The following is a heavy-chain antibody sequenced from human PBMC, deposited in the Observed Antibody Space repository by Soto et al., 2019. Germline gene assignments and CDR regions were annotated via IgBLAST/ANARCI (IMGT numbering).Heavy chain of an antibody. J-gene: IGHJ4*02. CDR1: GYTFNTYF. CDR3: ARDTGNSFDY. Sequence: HVQLVQSGGELKKPGASVKVSCNTSGYTFNTYFITWVRQAPGQGLEWMGWISPHNGNTNYAEKFQGRVTMTADTITKTAYMELSNPRIDDTAVYYCARDTGNSFDYWGQGTPVTVSS. CDR2: ISPHNGNT. V-gene: IGHV1-18*01.